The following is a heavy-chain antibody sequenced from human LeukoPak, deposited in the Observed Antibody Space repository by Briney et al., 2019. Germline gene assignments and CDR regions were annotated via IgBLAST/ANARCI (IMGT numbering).Heavy chain of an antibody. CDR1: GFTFSSYG. CDR2: ISYDGSNK. J-gene: IGHJ3*02. Sequence: PGRSLRLSCAASGFTFSSYGMHWVRQAPGKELEWVAVISYDGSNKYYADSVKGRFTISRDNSKNTLYLQMNSLRAEDTAFYYCSACRGQNDPFDIWGQGTMVTVSS. CDR3: SACRGQNDPFDI. D-gene: IGHD6-25*01. V-gene: IGHV3-30*03.